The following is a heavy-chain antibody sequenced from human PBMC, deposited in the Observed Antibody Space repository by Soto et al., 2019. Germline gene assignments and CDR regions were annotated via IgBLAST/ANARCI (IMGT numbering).Heavy chain of an antibody. D-gene: IGHD7-27*01. J-gene: IGHJ4*02. CDR3: ARAKFESTGWHQFDI. Sequence: QVHLEQRGAGLLKPSETLSLTCTVSGGSFTGHFWSWVRQPPGKGLEWIGEVSHSGNTKYYPSLRSRVTLSVDSSKNQISLALTSVTADTAVYYCARAKFESTGWHQFDIWGQGTLVTVSS. CDR1: GGSFTGHF. V-gene: IGHV4-34*02. CDR2: VSHSGNT.